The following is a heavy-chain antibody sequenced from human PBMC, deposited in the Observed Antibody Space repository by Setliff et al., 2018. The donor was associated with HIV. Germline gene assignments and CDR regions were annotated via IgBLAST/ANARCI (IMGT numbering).Heavy chain of an antibody. V-gene: IGHV3-7*05. D-gene: IGHD2-2*01. CDR1: GFTFSSYW. J-gene: IGHJ4*02. CDR2: IKQDGSEK. CDR3: ASHFGYCSSTSCEGY. Sequence: PGESLKISCAASGFTFSSYWMSWVRQAPGKGLEWVANIKQDGSEKYYVDSVKGRFTISRDNAKNSLYLQMNSLRAEDTAVYYCASHFGYCSSTSCEGYWGQGALVTV.